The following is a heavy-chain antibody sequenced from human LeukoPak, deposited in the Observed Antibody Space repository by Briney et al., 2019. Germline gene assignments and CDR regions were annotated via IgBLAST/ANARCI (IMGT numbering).Heavy chain of an antibody. CDR2: IYSDGST. V-gene: IGHV3-66*01. CDR1: GFTVSSNY. J-gene: IGHJ4*02. D-gene: IGHD6-19*01. Sequence: GGSLRLSCAASGFTVSSNYMSWVRQAPGKGLEWVSVIYSDGSTYYADSVKGRFTISRDNSKNTLYLQMNSLRAEDTAVYYCAREEGPYSSGWYAGGYFDYWGQGTLVTVSS. CDR3: AREEGPYSSGWYAGGYFDY.